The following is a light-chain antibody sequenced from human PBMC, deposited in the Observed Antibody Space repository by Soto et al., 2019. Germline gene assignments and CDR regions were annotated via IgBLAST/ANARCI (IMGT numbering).Light chain of an antibody. Sequence: QSALTQPPSASGSPGQSVTISCTGTSSDVGGYNYVSWYQQHPGKAPKLMVYDVSTRPSGVPDRFSGSKSGNTASLTVSGLQAEDEADYYCSSYAPNSDWGVVFGGGTKVTVL. CDR3: SSYAPNSDWGVV. CDR2: DVS. V-gene: IGLV2-8*01. J-gene: IGLJ2*01. CDR1: SSDVGGYNY.